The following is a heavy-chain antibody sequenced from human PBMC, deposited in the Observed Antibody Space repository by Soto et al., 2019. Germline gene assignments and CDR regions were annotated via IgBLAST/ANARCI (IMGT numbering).Heavy chain of an antibody. J-gene: IGHJ4*02. V-gene: IGHV5-51*01. D-gene: IGHD3-16*01. CDR3: FRGGVTSRTFDY. Sequence: GESLKISCKASGYIIKNYWIGWVRQMPGQGLEWMGIIFPDDSDTRYSPSFQGHVAISVDKSISTAYVQWSSLKASDSAIYYCFRGGVTSRTFDYWGQGTLVTVSS. CDR2: IFPDDSDT. CDR1: GYIIKNYW.